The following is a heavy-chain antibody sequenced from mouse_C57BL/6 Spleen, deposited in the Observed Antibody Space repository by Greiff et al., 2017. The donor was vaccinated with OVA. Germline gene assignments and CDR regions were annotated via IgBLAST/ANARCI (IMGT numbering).Heavy chain of an antibody. Sequence: VQLQQSGPELVKPGASVKISCKASGYAFSSSWMNWVKQRPGKGLEWIGRIYPGDGDTNYNGKFKGKATLTADKSSSTAYMQLSSLTSEDSAVYFCAREGRLLGDWGQGTTLTVSS. CDR1: GYAFSSSW. D-gene: IGHD2-3*01. V-gene: IGHV1-82*01. CDR3: AREGRLLGD. CDR2: IYPGDGDT. J-gene: IGHJ2*01.